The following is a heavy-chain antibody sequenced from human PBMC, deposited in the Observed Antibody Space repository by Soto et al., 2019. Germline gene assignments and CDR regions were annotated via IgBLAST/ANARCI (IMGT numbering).Heavy chain of an antibody. D-gene: IGHD3-22*01. Sequence: PSETLSLTCTVSGGSISSGDYYWSWIRQPPGKGLEWIGYIYNSGSTYYNPSLKSRITISVDTSNNQFSLKLSSVTAADTAVYFCARGGYYYDISGPIDYWGQGTLVTVSS. J-gene: IGHJ4*02. CDR1: GGSISSGDYY. V-gene: IGHV4-30-4*01. CDR3: ARGGYYYDISGPIDY. CDR2: IYNSGST.